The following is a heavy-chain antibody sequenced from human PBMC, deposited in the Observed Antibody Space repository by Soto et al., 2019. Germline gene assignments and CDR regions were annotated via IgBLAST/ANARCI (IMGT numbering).Heavy chain of an antibody. CDR2: INPNSGGT. V-gene: IGHV1-2*04. CDR3: ARGGYSSGWQNYYYYGMDV. Sequence: ASVKVSCKASGYTFTGYYMHWVRQAPGQGLEWMGWINPNSGGTNYAQKFQGWVTMTRDTSISTAYMELSRLRSDDTAVYYCARGGYSSGWQNYYYYGMDVWGQGTTVTVSS. J-gene: IGHJ6*02. D-gene: IGHD6-19*01. CDR1: GYTFTGYY.